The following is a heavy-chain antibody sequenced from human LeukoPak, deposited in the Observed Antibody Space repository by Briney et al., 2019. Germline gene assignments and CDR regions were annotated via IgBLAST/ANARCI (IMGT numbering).Heavy chain of an antibody. CDR2: IRNDGSDK. D-gene: IGHD4-17*01. Sequence: GGSLRLSCAAPGFTFSRYAMHWIRQAPGKGLEWVAFIRNDGSDKYYTGSVKGRFTISRDNSNNTLYLQMNSLTAEDTAVYYCAYALLDYWGQGSLVTVSS. CDR1: GFTFSRYA. J-gene: IGHJ4*02. V-gene: IGHV3-30*02. CDR3: AYALLDY.